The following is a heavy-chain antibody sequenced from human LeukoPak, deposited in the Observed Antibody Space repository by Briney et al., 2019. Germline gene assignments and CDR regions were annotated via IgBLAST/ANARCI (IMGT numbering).Heavy chain of an antibody. CDR3: ARRLGQRITMVRGVIRVGAFDI. J-gene: IGHJ3*02. CDR2: IYYSGST. V-gene: IGHV4-39*07. Sequence: SETLSLTCTVSGGSISSSSYYWGWIRQPPGKGLEWIGSIYYSGSTYYNPSLKSRVTISVDTSKNQFSLKLSSVTAADTAVYYCARRLGQRITMVRGVIRVGAFDIWGQGTMVTVSS. CDR1: GGSISSSSYY. D-gene: IGHD3-10*01.